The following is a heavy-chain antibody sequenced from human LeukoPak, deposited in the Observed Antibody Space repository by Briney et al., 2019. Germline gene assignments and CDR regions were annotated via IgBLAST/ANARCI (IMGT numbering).Heavy chain of an antibody. V-gene: IGHV4-39*01. J-gene: IGHJ3*02. CDR1: GGSISSSSYY. CDR3: ARGVATDSYGAFDI. CDR2: IYYSGST. Sequence: SETLSLTCTVSGGSISSSSYYWGWIRQPPGKGLEWIVSIYYSGSTYYNPSLKSRVTISVDTSKNQFSLKLSSVTAADTAVYYCARGVATDSYGAFDIWGQGTMVTVSS. D-gene: IGHD5-18*01.